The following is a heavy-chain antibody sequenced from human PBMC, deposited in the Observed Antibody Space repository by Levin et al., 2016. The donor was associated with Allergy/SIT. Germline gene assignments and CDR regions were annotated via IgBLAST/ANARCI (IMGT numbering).Heavy chain of an antibody. Sequence: RQAPGKGLEWVSYISSSGSTIYYADSVKGRFTISRDNAKNSLYLQMNSLRAEDTAVYYCARDCREGYSCGSFDYWGQGTLVTVSS. J-gene: IGHJ4*02. CDR2: ISSSGSTI. V-gene: IGHV3-11*01. CDR3: ARDCREGYSCGSFDY. D-gene: IGHD5-24*01.